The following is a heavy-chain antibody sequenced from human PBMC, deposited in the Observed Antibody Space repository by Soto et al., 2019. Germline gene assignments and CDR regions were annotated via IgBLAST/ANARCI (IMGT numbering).Heavy chain of an antibody. Sequence: EAQLVESGGTLVQPGASLRLSCVASGFTFSSYSMNWVRQAPGKGLEWVAYISPSDTTIYYADSVKGRFTISRDDSKNSVYLQMNSLRVDDTALYYCARLLYDSGDYVGYWGQGTLVTVSA. CDR3: ARLLYDSGDYVGY. J-gene: IGHJ4*02. D-gene: IGHD4-17*01. V-gene: IGHV3-48*01. CDR2: ISPSDTTI. CDR1: GFTFSSYS.